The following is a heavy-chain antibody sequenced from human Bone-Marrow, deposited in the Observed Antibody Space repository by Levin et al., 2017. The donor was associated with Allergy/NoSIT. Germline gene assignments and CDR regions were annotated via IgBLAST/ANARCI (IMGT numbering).Heavy chain of an antibody. Sequence: GESLKISCAASGFTVSDRYMYWVRQAPGKGLEWVSVLHSGGTTFYADSVRGRFTISRDNSKNTLYLQMESLRAEDTALYYCARAVSLTSILESWGQGTLVTVSS. CDR1: GFTVSDRY. D-gene: IGHD3-3*01. J-gene: IGHJ4*02. V-gene: IGHV3-53*01. CDR3: ARAVSLTSILES. CDR2: LHSGGTT.